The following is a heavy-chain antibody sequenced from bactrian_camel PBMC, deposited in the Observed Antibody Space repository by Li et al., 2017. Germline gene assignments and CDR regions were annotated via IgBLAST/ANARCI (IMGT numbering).Heavy chain of an antibody. V-gene: IGHV3S55*01. CDR3: AADLARYCGAFSGFFARAS. D-gene: IGHD2*01. CDR1: GLTYC. J-gene: IGHJ4*01. CDR2: ISGTGVT. Sequence: HVQLVESGGGLVQAGGSLRLSCAASGLTYCMAWFRQAAGKEREEVASISGTGVTRHADSGRFSISKDAAKNTLYLQMNSLKPEDSAMYYCAADLARYCGAFSGFFARASWGQGTQVTVS.